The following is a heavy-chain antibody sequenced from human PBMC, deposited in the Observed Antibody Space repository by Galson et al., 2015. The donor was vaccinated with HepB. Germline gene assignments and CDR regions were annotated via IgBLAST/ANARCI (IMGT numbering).Heavy chain of an antibody. D-gene: IGHD3-10*01. CDR1: GFTITRYT. J-gene: IGHJ6*02. CDR3: VRVSGGYRDYDFYGMDV. Sequence: SLRLSCAASGFTITRYTMNWVRQAPGKGLESVSHISSGGSNTHYAESVRGRFIISRDNDKNSLYLEMNSLRADDTAVYYCVRVSGGYRDYDFYGMDVWGPGTTVTVSS. V-gene: IGHV3-48*04. CDR2: ISSGGSNT.